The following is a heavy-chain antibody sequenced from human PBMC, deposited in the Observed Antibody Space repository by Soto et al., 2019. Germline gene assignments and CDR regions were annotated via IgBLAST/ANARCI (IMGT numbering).Heavy chain of an antibody. Sequence: GGSRRLSCAASGLTVSTNHICWVRLAPGKGLEWVSGIYSGGSTYYADSVKGRFTISRDNSKNMVYLQMNSLRVEDTAVYYCAKGLSVIQEWLIDAHWGQGTQVTVSS. CDR1: GLTVSTNH. V-gene: IGHV3-66*01. CDR2: IYSGGST. D-gene: IGHD5-18*01. CDR3: AKGLSVIQEWLIDAH. J-gene: IGHJ4*02.